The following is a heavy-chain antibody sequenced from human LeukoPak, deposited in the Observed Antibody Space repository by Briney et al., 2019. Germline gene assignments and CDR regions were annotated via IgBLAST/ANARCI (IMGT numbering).Heavy chain of an antibody. D-gene: IGHD3-22*01. CDR1: GFILSYLL. CDR3: AKDLPYYYDSSGYYPPTD. CDR2: FSYDGTNE. V-gene: IGHV3-30-3*01. Sequence: PGGSLGLSCAPSGFILSYLLLPWVGKAPARGRGGVPVFSYDGTNEYYADSVKGRFTISRDNSKNTLYLQMNSLRAEDTAVYYCAKDLPYYYDSSGYYPPTDWGQGTLVTVSS. J-gene: IGHJ4*02.